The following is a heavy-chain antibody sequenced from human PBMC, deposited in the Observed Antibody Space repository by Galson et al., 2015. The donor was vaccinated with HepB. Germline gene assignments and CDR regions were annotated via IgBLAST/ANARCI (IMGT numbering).Heavy chain of an antibody. CDR2: VDPEDGET. CDR3: ATGRIAARQPPHYYYYYYMDV. V-gene: IGHV1-69-2*01. CDR1: GYTFTDYY. Sequence: VKVSCKVSGYTFTDYYMHWVQQAPGKGLEWMGLVDPEDGETIYAEKFQGRVTITADTSTDTAYMELSSLRSEDTAVYYCATGRIAARQPPHYYYYYYMDVWGKGTTVTVSS. J-gene: IGHJ6*03. D-gene: IGHD6-6*01.